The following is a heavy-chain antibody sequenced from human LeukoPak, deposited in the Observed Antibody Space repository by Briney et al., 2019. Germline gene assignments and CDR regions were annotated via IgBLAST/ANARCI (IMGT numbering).Heavy chain of an antibody. CDR2: IYYSGST. D-gene: IGHD2-2*01. J-gene: IGHJ3*02. CDR1: GGSISSYY. Sequence: SETLSLTCTVSGGSISSYYWSWIRQPPGKGLEWIGYIYYSGSTNYNPSLKSRVTISVDTSKNQFSLKLSSVTAADTAVYYCARGVPTADAFDIWGQRTMVTVSS. V-gene: IGHV4-59*01. CDR3: ARGVPTADAFDI.